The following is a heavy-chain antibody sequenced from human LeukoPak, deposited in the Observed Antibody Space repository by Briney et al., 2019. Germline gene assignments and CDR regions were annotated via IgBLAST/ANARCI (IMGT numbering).Heavy chain of an antibody. CDR3: ARVSFCSGSSCYAGHDY. CDR1: GGTFTSYA. V-gene: IGHV1-69*06. Sequence: SVKVSCKASGGTFTSYAISWVRQAPGQGLEWMGRIIPIFGTANYAQKFQGRVTITADKSTSTAYMELSSLRSEDTAVYYCARVSFCSGSSCYAGHDYWGQGTLVTVSS. CDR2: IIPIFGTA. D-gene: IGHD2-15*01. J-gene: IGHJ4*02.